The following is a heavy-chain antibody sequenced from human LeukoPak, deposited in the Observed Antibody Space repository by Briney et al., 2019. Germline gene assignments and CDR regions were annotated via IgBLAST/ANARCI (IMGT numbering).Heavy chain of an antibody. CDR3: ARGIAAAGTGGY. Sequence: PSETLSLTCTVPGGSISSYYWSWIRQPPGKGLEWIGYIYYSGSTNYNPSLKSRATISVDTSKNQFSLKLSSVTAADTAVYYCARGIAAAGTGGYWGQGTLVTVSS. J-gene: IGHJ4*02. CDR2: IYYSGST. D-gene: IGHD6-13*01. V-gene: IGHV4-59*08. CDR1: GGSISSYY.